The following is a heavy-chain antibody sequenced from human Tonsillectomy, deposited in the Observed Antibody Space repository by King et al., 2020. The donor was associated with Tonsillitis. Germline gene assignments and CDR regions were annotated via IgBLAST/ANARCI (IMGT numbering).Heavy chain of an antibody. D-gene: IGHD6-19*01. V-gene: IGHV1-2*02. CDR3: ARERLVLDYHDGMDV. J-gene: IGHJ6*02. Sequence: VQLVQSGAEVKKPGASVRVSCKTSGYTFTGYFIHWVRQAPGQGLEWLGWINANNGDTNYAQKFQGRVTMTRDTSFTTAYMDLSGLKSDDTAVYFCARERLVLDYHDGMDVWGQGTTVTVSS. CDR1: GYTFTGYF. CDR2: INANNGDT.